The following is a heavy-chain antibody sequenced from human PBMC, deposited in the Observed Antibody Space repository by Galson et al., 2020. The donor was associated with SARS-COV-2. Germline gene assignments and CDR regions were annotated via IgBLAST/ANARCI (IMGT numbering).Heavy chain of an antibody. CDR3: AREFTVAYYDLWSGFFSD. D-gene: IGHD3-3*01. V-gene: IGHV3-30*04. Sequence: GGSLRLSCAASGFRFSNDAMHWVRQAPGPGLEWLAVLSYDGSNKYYADSVKGRFTISRDNFKNTVYLQMNSLRDDDTAVYFCAREFTVAYYDLWSGFFSDWGQGTLVTVSS. CDR2: LSYDGSNK. CDR1: GFRFSNDA. J-gene: IGHJ4*02.